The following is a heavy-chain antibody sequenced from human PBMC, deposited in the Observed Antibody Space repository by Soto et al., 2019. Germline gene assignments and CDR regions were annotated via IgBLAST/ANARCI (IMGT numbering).Heavy chain of an antibody. CDR3: TRRSYSSGSEDY. V-gene: IGHV3-11*01. J-gene: IGHJ4*02. D-gene: IGHD6-19*01. CDR2: ISNSGSTI. CDR1: GFTFSDHY. Sequence: QVQLVESGGGLVKAGGYLRLSCAASGFTFSDHYMSWIRQAPGKGLEWISYISNSGSTIYYADSVKGRFTISRDNAKDSLYLQMNSLTAEDSAMYYCTRRSYSSGSEDYLGQGTRVAVSS.